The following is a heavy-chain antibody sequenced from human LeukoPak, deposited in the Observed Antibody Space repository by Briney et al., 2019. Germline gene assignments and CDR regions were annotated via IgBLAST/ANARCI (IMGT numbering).Heavy chain of an antibody. CDR3: ARANVVVTAPDY. CDR1: GYTFTSYY. J-gene: IGHJ4*02. D-gene: IGHD2-21*02. V-gene: IGHV1-46*01. CDR2: INPSGGST. Sequence: ASVKVSCKASGYTFTSYYMHWVRQAPGQGLEWMGIINPSGGSTSYAQKFQGRVTMTTDTSTSTAYMELRSLRSDDTAVYYCARANVVVTAPDYWGQGTLVTVSS.